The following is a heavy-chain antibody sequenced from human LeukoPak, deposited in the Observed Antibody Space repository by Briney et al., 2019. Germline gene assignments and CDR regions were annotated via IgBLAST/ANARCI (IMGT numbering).Heavy chain of an antibody. Sequence: SETLSLTCTVSGGSISGYYWSWIRQPPGKGLEWIGYIYYRGSTNYNPSLKSGVTISVDTSKNQFSLKLSSVTAGGTAVYYCARGGGDSYGYGYYFDNWGQGTLVTVSS. CDR1: GGSISGYY. D-gene: IGHD5-18*01. J-gene: IGHJ4*02. CDR2: IYYRGST. V-gene: IGHV4-59*01. CDR3: ARGGGDSYGYGYYFDN.